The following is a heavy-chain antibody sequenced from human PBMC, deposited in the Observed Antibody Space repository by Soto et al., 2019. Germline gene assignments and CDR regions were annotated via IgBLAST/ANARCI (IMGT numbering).Heavy chain of an antibody. CDR3: ARRHGSGFDY. J-gene: IGHJ4*02. CDR1: GYTFTSYY. V-gene: IGHV1-46*01. Sequence: QVQLVQSGAEVKKPGASVKVSCKASGYTFTSYYMHWVRQAPGQGLEWMGIINPSGGSTSYAQKFQXXVXMXXDTSTSTVYMELSSLRSEDTAVYYCARRHGSGFDYWGQGTLVTVSS. CDR2: INPSGGST. D-gene: IGHD3-10*01.